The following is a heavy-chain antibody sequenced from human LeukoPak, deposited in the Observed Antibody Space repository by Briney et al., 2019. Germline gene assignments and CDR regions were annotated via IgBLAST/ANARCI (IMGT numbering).Heavy chain of an antibody. D-gene: IGHD5-24*01. CDR2: ISSNGGST. CDR1: GFTFSSYA. Sequence: GGSLRLSCAASGFTFSSYAMHWVRQAPGKGLEYVSAISSNGGSTYYANSVKGRFTISRDNSKNTLYLQMGSLRAEDMAVYYCARRKMATTYFDYWGQGTLVTVSS. J-gene: IGHJ4*02. CDR3: ARRKMATTYFDY. V-gene: IGHV3-64*01.